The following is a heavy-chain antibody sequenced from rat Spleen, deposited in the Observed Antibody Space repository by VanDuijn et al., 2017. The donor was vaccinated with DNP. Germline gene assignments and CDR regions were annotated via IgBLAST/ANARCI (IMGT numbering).Heavy chain of an antibody. CDR3: ARQPPDPYFDY. V-gene: IGHV5S13*01. CDR2: IGISGAST. CDR1: GFTFGNYG. D-gene: IGHD3-1*01. Sequence: EVQLVESGGGLVEPGRSLKVSCVAAGFTFGNYGMAWVRQTPTRGLEWVASIGISGASTFYRDSVKGRFTVSRDDAKSTLYLQMDSLRSEDTATYYCARQPPDPYFDYWGQGVMVTVSS. J-gene: IGHJ2*01.